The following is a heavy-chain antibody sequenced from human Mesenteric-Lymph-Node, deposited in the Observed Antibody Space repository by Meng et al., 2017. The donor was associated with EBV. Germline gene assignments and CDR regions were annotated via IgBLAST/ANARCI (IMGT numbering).Heavy chain of an antibody. CDR3: ARSLWFGEAYFDY. CDR2: INPGAGNT. V-gene: IGHV1-46*01. CDR1: GYTVSAYY. D-gene: IGHD3-10*01. Sequence: HVQLLQSWAEGKMHGPSVMVPSKASGYTVSAYYMHWLPHAPGQCLEWMCVINPGAGNTWLAHRFQGRVSMTRDSSTSTVYMDLICLTSEDTAVYYCARSLWFGEAYFDYWGQGTLVTVSS. J-gene: IGHJ4*02.